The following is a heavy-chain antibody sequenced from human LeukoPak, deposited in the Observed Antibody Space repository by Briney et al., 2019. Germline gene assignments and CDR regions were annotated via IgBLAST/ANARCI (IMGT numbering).Heavy chain of an antibody. CDR2: IDPIDSYT. D-gene: IGHD1-26*01. Sequence: GESLRISCKGSGYSFATYWISWVRQMPGKGLEWGGRIDPIDSYTNYSPSFQGHVTISADKSISTAYLQWSSLKASDTAMYYCARLIRRGWGGATFDYWGQGTLVTVSS. V-gene: IGHV5-10-1*01. J-gene: IGHJ4*02. CDR1: GYSFATYW. CDR3: ARLIRRGWGGATFDY.